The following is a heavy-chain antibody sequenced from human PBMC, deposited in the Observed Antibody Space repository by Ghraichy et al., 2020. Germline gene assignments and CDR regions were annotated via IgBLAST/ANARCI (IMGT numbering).Heavy chain of an antibody. CDR3: ARDRPVGSTDYYDSSGYYWLEFDY. D-gene: IGHD3-22*01. CDR2: IYYSGST. J-gene: IGHJ4*02. Sequence: SETLSLTCTVSGGSISSGGYYWSWIRQHPGKGLEWIGYIYYSGSTYYNPSLKSRVTISVDTSKNQFSLKLSSVTAADTAVYYCARDRPVGSTDYYDSSGYYWLEFDYWGQGTLVTVSS. V-gene: IGHV4-31*03. CDR1: GGSISSGGYY.